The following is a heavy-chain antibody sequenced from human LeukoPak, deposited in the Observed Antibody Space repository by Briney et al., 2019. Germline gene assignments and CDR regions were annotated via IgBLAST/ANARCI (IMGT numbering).Heavy chain of an antibody. CDR2: INTGNGNT. J-gene: IGHJ1*01. CDR1: GYTFTNYG. V-gene: IGHV1-3*04. D-gene: IGHD3-22*01. CDR3: ARVPLSDASGHYYPH. Sequence: AASVKIACKTSGYTFTNYGVHWVRQAPRQSPEWMGWINTGNGNTKSSQKFQDRVTLTRDTSASTAYMELNSLDSEDTAVYYCARVPLSDASGHYYPHWGQGTLVTVSS.